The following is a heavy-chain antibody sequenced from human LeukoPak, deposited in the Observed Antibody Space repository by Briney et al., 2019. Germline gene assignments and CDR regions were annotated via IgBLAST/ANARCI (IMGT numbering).Heavy chain of an antibody. CDR2: IYYSGST. CDR1: GGSISSSSYY. CDR3: ARIEANSGYDFWSGYYPGGGPFDY. J-gene: IGHJ4*02. V-gene: IGHV4-39*01. Sequence: TSETLSPTCTVSGGSISSSSYYWGWIRQPPGKGLEWIGSIYYSGSTYYNPSLKSRVTISVDTSKNQFSLKLSSVTAADTAVYYCARIEANSGYDFWSGYYPGGGPFDYWGQGTLVTVSS. D-gene: IGHD3-3*01.